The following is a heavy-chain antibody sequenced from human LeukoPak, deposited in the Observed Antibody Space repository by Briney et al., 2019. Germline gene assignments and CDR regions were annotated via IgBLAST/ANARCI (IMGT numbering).Heavy chain of an antibody. V-gene: IGHV4-30-4*01. CDR3: ARPYYYDSRIDP. J-gene: IGHJ5*02. D-gene: IGHD3-22*01. CDR2: MYYSGST. Sequence: SQSLSLTCTVSGGSISSGDYYWSWIRQPPGKGLVWIAYMYYSGSTYYNPSLKSRVTMSADTSKNQLSLKLSSVTAADTAVYYCARPYYYDSRIDPWGQGILVTVSS. CDR1: GGSISSGDYY.